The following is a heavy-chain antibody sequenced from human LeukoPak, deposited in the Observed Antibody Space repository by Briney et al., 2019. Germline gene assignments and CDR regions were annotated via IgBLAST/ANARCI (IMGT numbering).Heavy chain of an antibody. CDR2: IYTSGST. D-gene: IGHD1-26*01. Sequence: PSETLSLTCTVSGGSISDYSWSWIRQPPGKGLEWIGRIYTSGSTNYNPSLKSRVTISVDASKNQFSLKLNSVTAADTAVYYCARGSPVGNYWGQGILVTVSS. CDR1: GGSISDYS. CDR3: ARGSPVGNY. V-gene: IGHV4-4*08. J-gene: IGHJ4*02.